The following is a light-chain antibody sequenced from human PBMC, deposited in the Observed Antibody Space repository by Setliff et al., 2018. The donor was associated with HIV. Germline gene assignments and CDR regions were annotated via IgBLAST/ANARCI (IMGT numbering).Light chain of an antibody. J-gene: IGLJ1*01. CDR2: EVS. Sequence: SVLTQPPSVSGSPGQSVTISCTGTSSDVGSSNRVSWYQQPPGAVPRLMIYEVSSRPSGVPDRFSGSKSGNTATLTISGLQAEDEAGYYCSSRTGGSTPYVFGTGTKVTVL. V-gene: IGLV2-18*02. CDR3: SSRTGGSTPYV. CDR1: SSDVGSSNR.